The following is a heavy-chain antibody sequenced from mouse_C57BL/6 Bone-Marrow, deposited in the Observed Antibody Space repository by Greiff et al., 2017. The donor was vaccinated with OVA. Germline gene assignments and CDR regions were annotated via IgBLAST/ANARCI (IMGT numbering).Heavy chain of an antibody. CDR1: GYTFTDYY. D-gene: IGHD1-1*01. Sequence: VQLQQSGPVLVKPGASVKMSCKASGYTFTDYYMNWVKQSHGKSLEWIGVINPYNGGTSYNKKFKGKATLTVDKSSSTDYMDLNSLTSDDSAVYYCARRTGCSRAFDYWGQGTTLTVSS. V-gene: IGHV1-19*01. CDR2: INPYNGGT. CDR3: ARRTGCSRAFDY. J-gene: IGHJ2*01.